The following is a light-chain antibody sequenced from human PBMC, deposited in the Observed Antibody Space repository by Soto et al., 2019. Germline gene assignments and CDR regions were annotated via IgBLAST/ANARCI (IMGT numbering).Light chain of an antibody. CDR3: QTWGTGIQV. J-gene: IGLJ1*01. CDR1: SGHSSYA. Sequence: QSLLTQSPSASASLGASVKLTCTLSSGHSSYAIAWHQQQPEKGPRYLMKLNSDGSHSKGDGIPDRFSGSSSGAERYLTISSLQSEDEADYYCQTWGTGIQVFGTGTQLTVL. CDR2: LNSDGSH. V-gene: IGLV4-69*01.